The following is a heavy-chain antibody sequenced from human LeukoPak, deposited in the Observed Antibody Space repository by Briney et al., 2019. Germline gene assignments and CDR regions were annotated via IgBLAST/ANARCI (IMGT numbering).Heavy chain of an antibody. V-gene: IGHV3-48*01. J-gene: IGHJ4*02. CDR3: ARAPPGLARDCSSTSCYSDY. CDR2: ISSSSSSTI. CDR1: GFTFSSYS. Sequence: GGSLRLSCAASGFTFSSYSMNWVRQAPGKGLEWVSYISSSSSSTIYYADSVKGRFTISRDNAKNSLYLQMNSLRAEDTAVYYCARAPPGLARDCSSTSCYSDYWGQGTLVTVSS. D-gene: IGHD2-2*01.